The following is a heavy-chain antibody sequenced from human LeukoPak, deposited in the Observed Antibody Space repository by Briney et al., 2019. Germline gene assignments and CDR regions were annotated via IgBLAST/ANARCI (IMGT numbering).Heavy chain of an antibody. CDR2: IIPILGIA. D-gene: IGHD1-26*01. V-gene: IGHV1-69*04. Sequence: GASVKASCKASGGTFNDYVITWVRQAPGQRLEWMGRIIPILGIANYAQKFQGRVTMTEDTSTDTAYMELSSLRSEDTAVYYCATGRGSVGDSYGMDVWGQGTTVTVSS. CDR1: GGTFNDYV. CDR3: ATGRGSVGDSYGMDV. J-gene: IGHJ6*02.